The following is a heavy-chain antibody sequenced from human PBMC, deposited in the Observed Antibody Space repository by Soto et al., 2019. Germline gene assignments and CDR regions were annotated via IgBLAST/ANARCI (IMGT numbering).Heavy chain of an antibody. J-gene: IGHJ4*02. V-gene: IGHV3-21*01. CDR2: LNSGSTHI. Sequence: EVQMVESGGGLVKPGGSLRLSCAASGFTFREYSMNWVRQAPGKGLEWVSSLNSGSTHIFASDSMKGRFTISRDNAKKSLYLQMDSLRVDDTAVYYCARERADGSIDYWGQGTLVTVSS. CDR1: GFTFREYS. CDR3: ARERADGSIDY.